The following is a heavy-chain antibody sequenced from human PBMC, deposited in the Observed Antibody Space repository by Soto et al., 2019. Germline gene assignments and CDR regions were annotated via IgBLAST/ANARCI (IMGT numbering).Heavy chain of an antibody. CDR2: IYYSWST. J-gene: IGHJ6*02. V-gene: IGHV4-61*01. CDR1: GGSVSSGSYY. Sequence: PSETLSLTCTVSGGSVSSGSYYWSWIRQPPGKGLEWIGYIYYSWSTNYNPSLKSRVTISVDTSKNQFSLKLSSVTAADTAVYYCARDGRGGYYEYYYYYGLEVWGQGTTVTVSS. D-gene: IGHD3-3*01. CDR3: ARDGRGGYYEYYYYYGLEV.